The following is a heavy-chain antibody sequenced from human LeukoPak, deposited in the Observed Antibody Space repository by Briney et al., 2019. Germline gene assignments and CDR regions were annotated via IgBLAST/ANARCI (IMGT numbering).Heavy chain of an antibody. J-gene: IGHJ4*02. CDR1: GFTFSNYG. CDR2: ISSSDNTI. CDR3: ARAMRSGYDY. D-gene: IGHD5-12*01. Sequence: GGSLRLSCAASGFTFSNYGMNWVRQSPVKGLEWVSYISSSDNTIYYADSVKGRFTISRDNAKNSLYLQMNSLRDEDTAVYYCARAMRSGYDYWGQGTLVTVSS. V-gene: IGHV3-48*02.